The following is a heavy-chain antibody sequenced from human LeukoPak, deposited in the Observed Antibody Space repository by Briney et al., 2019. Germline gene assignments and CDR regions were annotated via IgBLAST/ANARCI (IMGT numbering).Heavy chain of an antibody. V-gene: IGHV1-2*02. CDR3: ARDQGSSWPKYYFHY. J-gene: IGHJ4*02. CDR1: GYTFTGYY. D-gene: IGHD6-13*01. CDR2: INPNSGGT. Sequence: ASVKVSCKASGYTFTGYYMHWVRQAPGQGLEWMGWINPNSGGTNYAQKFQGRVTMTRDTSISTAYMELNRLRSDDTAVYYCARDQGSSWPKYYFHYWGQGTLVTVSS.